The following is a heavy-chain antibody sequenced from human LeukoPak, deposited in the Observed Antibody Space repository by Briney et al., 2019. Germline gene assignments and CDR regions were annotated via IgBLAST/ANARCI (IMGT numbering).Heavy chain of an antibody. J-gene: IGHJ5*02. V-gene: IGHV1-8*03. CDR3: ARREFLGWFDP. Sequence: GLFNPNTRNARYAQKFHCRVTISRNTSISTDYMELSSLRSDDTAIYYCARREFLGWFDPWGQGTLVTVSS. CDR2: FNPNTRNA. D-gene: IGHD7-27*01.